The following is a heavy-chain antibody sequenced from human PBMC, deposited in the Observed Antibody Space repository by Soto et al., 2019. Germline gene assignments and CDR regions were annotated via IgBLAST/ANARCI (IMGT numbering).Heavy chain of an antibody. J-gene: IGHJ3*02. D-gene: IGHD2-2*01. CDR2: ISGSGGST. Sequence: EVQLLESGGGLVQPGGSLRLSCAASGFTFSSYSMSWVRQAPGKGLEWVSAISGSGGSTYYADSVKGRFTISRDNSKNTLYLQMNSLRAEDTAVYYCAKERDLGYCSSTSCYPAHDAFDIWGQGTMVTVSS. CDR3: AKERDLGYCSSTSCYPAHDAFDI. V-gene: IGHV3-23*01. CDR1: GFTFSSYS.